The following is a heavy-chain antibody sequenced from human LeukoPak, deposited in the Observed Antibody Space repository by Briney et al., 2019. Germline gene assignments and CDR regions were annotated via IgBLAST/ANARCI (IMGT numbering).Heavy chain of an antibody. Sequence: GGSLRLSCAASGFTFSTYSMNWVRQAPGKGLEWVSYISSSTSTIYYADSVKGRFTISRDNAKNSLYLQMNSLRAEDTAVYYCARGGGSYGHDAFDVWGQGTMVTVSS. CDR1: GFTFSTYS. D-gene: IGHD3-16*01. CDR3: ARGGGSYGHDAFDV. V-gene: IGHV3-48*01. J-gene: IGHJ3*01. CDR2: ISSSTSTI.